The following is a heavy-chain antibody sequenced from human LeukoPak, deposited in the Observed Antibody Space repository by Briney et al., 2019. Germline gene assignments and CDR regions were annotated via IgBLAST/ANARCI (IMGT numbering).Heavy chain of an antibody. CDR3: WHSGYESGLDY. CDR1: GVSITSGNW. V-gene: IGHV4-4*02. D-gene: IGHD5-12*01. Sequence: SESLSLTCGVSGVSITSGNWWSWVPQPPGKGLEWIGEIYHSGSINYNPSLKSRVTISVDKSKNQFSLKWNSVTAADTAVYYCWHSGYESGLDYWGQGTLVTVSS. J-gene: IGHJ4*02. CDR2: IYHSGSI.